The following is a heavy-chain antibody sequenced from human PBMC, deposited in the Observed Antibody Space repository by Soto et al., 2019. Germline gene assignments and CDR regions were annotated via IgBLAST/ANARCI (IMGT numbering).Heavy chain of an antibody. J-gene: IGHJ4*02. CDR1: GFTFSTYA. Sequence: PGGSLRLSCAASGFTFSTYAMGWVRQAPGKGPEWVSGISDNGVNRYYADSVKGRFTISRDNSKNTLYLQMNSLGAEDTALYFCAKKGVTTPTSYFFDYWGQGTLVTVSS. V-gene: IGHV3-23*01. CDR2: ISDNGVNR. D-gene: IGHD4-17*01. CDR3: AKKGVTTPTSYFFDY.